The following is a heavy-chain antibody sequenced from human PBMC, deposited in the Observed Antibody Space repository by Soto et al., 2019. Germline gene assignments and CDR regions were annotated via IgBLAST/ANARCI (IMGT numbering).Heavy chain of an antibody. CDR2: IYYSGST. V-gene: IGHV4-31*03. D-gene: IGHD3-22*01. CDR3: ARESKYDTSGYPPWFAP. CDR1: VASISSGGYY. J-gene: IGHJ5*02. Sequence: SETLSLTCTVSVASISSGGYYWSWIRQHPGEGLEWIGYIYYSGSTSYNPSLKSRVTISVDTSKNQFSLKLNSVTAADTAVYYCARESKYDTSGYPPWFAPWGQGTLVTVSS.